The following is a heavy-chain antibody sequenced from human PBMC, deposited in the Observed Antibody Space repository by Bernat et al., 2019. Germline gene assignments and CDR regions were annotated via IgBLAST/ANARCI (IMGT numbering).Heavy chain of an antibody. V-gene: IGHV1-18*01. CDR2: ISAYNGNT. D-gene: IGHD3-9*01. Sequence: QVQLVQSGAEVKKPGASVKVSCKASGYTFTSYGISWVRQAPGQGLEWMGWISAYNGNTNYAQKLQGRVTMTTDTSTSTAYMELRSLRSDDTAVYYCSRDAYPPYNDILTGYYSASGVDYWGQGTLVTVSS. J-gene: IGHJ4*02. CDR3: SRDAYPPYNDILTGYYSASGVDY. CDR1: GYTFTSYG.